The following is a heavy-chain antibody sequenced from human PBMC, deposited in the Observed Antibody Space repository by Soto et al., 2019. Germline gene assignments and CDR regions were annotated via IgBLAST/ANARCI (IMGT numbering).Heavy chain of an antibody. CDR3: ARIGTVTTNYYYYYMDV. D-gene: IGHD4-4*01. J-gene: IGHJ6*03. CDR2: IYPGDSDT. Sequence: GESLKISCKGSGYSFTSYWIGWVRQMPGKGLEWMGIIYPGDSDTRYSPSFQGQVTISADKSISTAYLQWSSLKASDTAMYYCARIGTVTTNYYYYYMDVWGKGTTVTVSS. CDR1: GYSFTSYW. V-gene: IGHV5-51*01.